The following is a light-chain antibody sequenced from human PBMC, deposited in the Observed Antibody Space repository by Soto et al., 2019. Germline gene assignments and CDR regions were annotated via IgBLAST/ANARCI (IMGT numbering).Light chain of an antibody. V-gene: IGKV3-11*01. Sequence: NVLAKSRVTVSSAQGKSATPSCRASQSVSSYLAWYQQKPGQAPRLLIYDASNRATGIPDRFSGSGSGPEYTLTITRLEPEDFAVYSCQQYGISPIRFGYGTRLEIK. CDR3: QQYGISPIR. J-gene: IGKJ5*01. CDR1: QSVSSY. CDR2: DAS.